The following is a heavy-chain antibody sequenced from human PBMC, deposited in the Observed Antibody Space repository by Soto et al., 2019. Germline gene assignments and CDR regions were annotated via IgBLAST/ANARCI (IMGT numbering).Heavy chain of an antibody. CDR3: AREFYYYYGMDV. V-gene: IGHV4-39*01. Sequence: QLQLQESGPGLVKPSETLSLTCTVSGGSISSSSHYWGWIRQPPGKGLEWIGSIYYSGSTYYNPSPXTXXTISVDTSKNQFSLKLRSVTAADTAVYYCAREFYYYYGMDVWGQGTTVTVSS. CDR1: GGSISSSSHY. CDR2: IYYSGST. J-gene: IGHJ6*02.